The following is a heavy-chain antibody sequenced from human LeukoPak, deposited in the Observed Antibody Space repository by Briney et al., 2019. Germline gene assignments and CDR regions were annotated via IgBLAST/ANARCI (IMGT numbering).Heavy chain of an antibody. J-gene: IGHJ4*02. CDR3: ARRSGSFQGDYNFDY. D-gene: IGHD1-26*01. CDR1: GYIFTSYW. V-gene: IGHV5-51*01. Sequence: HGESLKISCKGSGYIFTSYWIAWVRQMPGKGLEWMGIIYPGDSDTRLSPSFQGQVTISADKSISTAYLQWSSLKASDTAMYYCARRSGSFQGDYNFDYWGQGTLVTVSS. CDR2: IYPGDSDT.